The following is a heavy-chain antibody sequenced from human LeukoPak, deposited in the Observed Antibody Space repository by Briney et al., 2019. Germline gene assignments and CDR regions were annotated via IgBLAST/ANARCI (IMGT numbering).Heavy chain of an antibody. CDR2: INAGNGNT. J-gene: IGHJ5*02. D-gene: IGHD2-8*01. Sequence: ASVKVSCKASGYTFTSYAMHWVRQAPGQRLEWMGWINAGNGNTKYSQKFQGRVTITRDTSASTAYMELSSLRSEDTAVYYCARVRFVVTNGWFDPWGQGTLVTVSS. V-gene: IGHV1-3*01. CDR3: ARVRFVVTNGWFDP. CDR1: GYTFTSYA.